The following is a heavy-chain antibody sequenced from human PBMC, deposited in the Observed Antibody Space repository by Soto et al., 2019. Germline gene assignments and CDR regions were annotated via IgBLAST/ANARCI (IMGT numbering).Heavy chain of an antibody. CDR1: GGSISGYY. D-gene: IGHD4-17*01. J-gene: IGHJ4*02. Sequence: PSETRSLTCIVSGGSISGYYWSWTRQPPGRGLEWIGNIYYSGSTNYNPSRMSRVTISVDTSKNQFSLKLRSVTAADTAVYYCARVGGYYGDYPNFDYWGQGALVTVSS. CDR3: ARVGGYYGDYPNFDY. CDR2: IYYSGST. V-gene: IGHV4-59*01.